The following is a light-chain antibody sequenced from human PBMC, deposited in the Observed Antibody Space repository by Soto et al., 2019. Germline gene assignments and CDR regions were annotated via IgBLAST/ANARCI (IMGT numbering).Light chain of an antibody. CDR1: QSVSGNY. J-gene: IGKJ3*01. CDR2: GAT. Sequence: EIVLTQSPGTLSLSPGERATLSCRASQSVSGNYLAWYQQKLGQAPRLIIYGATSRANGIPDRFSGSVSGTDLTLTISRLEPEDFAVYYCQQYGRSATFTFGPGTKVDIK. CDR3: QQYGRSATFT. V-gene: IGKV3-20*01.